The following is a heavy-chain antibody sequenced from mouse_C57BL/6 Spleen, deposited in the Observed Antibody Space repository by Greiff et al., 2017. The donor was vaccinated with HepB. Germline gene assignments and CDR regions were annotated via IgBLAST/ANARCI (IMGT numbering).Heavy chain of an antibody. CDR2: IWSGGST. J-gene: IGHJ2*01. Sequence: VQLQQSGPGLVQPSQSLSITCTVSGFSLTSYGVHWVRQSPGKGMEWLGVIWSGGSTDYNADFISRVSISKDKSKSQVFFRMNSLQADDPAIYYCARSYYGSFGYGGKGTTITGSS. D-gene: IGHD1-1*01. CDR3: ARSYYGSFGY. V-gene: IGHV2-2*01. CDR1: GFSLTSYG.